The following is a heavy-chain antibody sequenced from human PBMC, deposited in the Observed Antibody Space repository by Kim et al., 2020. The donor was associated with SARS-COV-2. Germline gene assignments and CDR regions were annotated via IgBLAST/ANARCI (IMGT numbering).Heavy chain of an antibody. Sequence: ASVKVSCKASKFSFTGQYMHWVRQVPGQGLEWMGRIDLNSGDTDYSHNFQGRVSLTRDTSISTAYMELSRLRSDDTAVYYCARDLIRIDYYFYYGFDVWGQGTTVTVSS. CDR1: KFSFTGQY. CDR2: IDLNSGDT. V-gene: IGHV1-2*06. D-gene: IGHD3-16*01. CDR3: ARDLIRIDYYFYYGFDV. J-gene: IGHJ6*02.